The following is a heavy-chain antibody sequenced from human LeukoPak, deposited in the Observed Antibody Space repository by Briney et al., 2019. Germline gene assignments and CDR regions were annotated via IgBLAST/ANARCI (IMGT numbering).Heavy chain of an antibody. CDR2: IWYDGSNK. V-gene: IGHV3-33*06. D-gene: IGHD6-13*01. J-gene: IGHJ3*02. CDR3: AKDVYSSSWDDAFDI. Sequence: PGRSLRLSCAASGFTFSNYGMHWVRQAPGKGLEWVAVIWYDGSNKYYADSVKGRFTISRDNSKNTLYLQMNSLRAEDTAVYYCAKDVYSSSWDDAFDIWGQGTMVTVSS. CDR1: GFTFSNYG.